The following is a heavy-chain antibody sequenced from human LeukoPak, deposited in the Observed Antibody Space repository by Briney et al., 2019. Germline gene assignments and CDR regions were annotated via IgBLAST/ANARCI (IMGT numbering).Heavy chain of an antibody. D-gene: IGHD3-3*01. CDR2: INPNSGGT. CDR3: ARDRSDFWSGSGFDY. J-gene: IGHJ4*02. V-gene: IGHV1-2*04. CDR1: GYTFTGYY. Sequence: APVKVSCKASGYTFTGYYMHWVRQAPGQGLEWMGWINPNSGGTNYAQKFQGWVTMTRDTSISTAYMELSRLRSDDTAVYYCARDRSDFWSGSGFDYWGQGTLVTVSS.